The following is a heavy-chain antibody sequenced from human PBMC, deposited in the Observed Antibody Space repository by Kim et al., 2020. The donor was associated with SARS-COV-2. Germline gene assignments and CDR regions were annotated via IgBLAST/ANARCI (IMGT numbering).Heavy chain of an antibody. CDR3: ARSQWSHSIDY. CDR2: INTDGSAT. J-gene: IGHJ4*03. Sequence: GGSLRLSCAASGFTFSTYWMHWVRLAPGKGPEWVSRINTDGSATGYADSVQGRFTMSRDNAKNKLYLQMNSLRAEDTAVYYCARSQWSHSIDYGGQGIQV. D-gene: IGHD2-8*01. V-gene: IGHV3-74*01. CDR1: GFTFSTYW.